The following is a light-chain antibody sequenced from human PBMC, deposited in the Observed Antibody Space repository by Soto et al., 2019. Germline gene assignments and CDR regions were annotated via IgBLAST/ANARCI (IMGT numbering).Light chain of an antibody. CDR1: QSINSY. J-gene: IGKJ4*01. V-gene: IGKV1-16*01. CDR3: QQYSSFPLT. CDR2: AAS. Sequence: DIQMTQSPSSLSASVGDRVTITCRASQSINSYLNWYQQKPGKAPKLLIYAASSLQSGVPSRFSGSGSGTEFTLTISSLQPDDFATYYCQQYSSFPLTFGGGTKVDIK.